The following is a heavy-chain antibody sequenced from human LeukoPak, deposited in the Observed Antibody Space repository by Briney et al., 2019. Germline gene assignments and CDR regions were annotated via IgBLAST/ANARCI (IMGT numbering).Heavy chain of an antibody. J-gene: IGHJ4*02. CDR3: ARLHDPHYYDREDY. CDR2: IYHTGST. D-gene: IGHD3-22*01. Sequence: SETLSLTCTVSGYSISSGYYWGWIRQPPGKGLEWIGSIYHTGSTYYTPSLKSRVTISVDTSKNQFSLKLSSVTAADTAVYYCARLHDPHYYDREDYWGQGTLVTVSS. CDR1: GYSISSGYY. V-gene: IGHV4-38-2*02.